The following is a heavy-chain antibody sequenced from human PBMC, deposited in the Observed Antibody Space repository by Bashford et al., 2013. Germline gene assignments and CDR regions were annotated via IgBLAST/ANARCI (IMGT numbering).Heavy chain of an antibody. D-gene: IGHD3-3*01. CDR3: ARGGSTYYDFWSGYYTKWYFDY. CDR2: ISSSSSYI. J-gene: IGHJ4*02. Sequence: VRQAPGKGLEWVSSISSSSSYIYYADSVKGRFTISRDNAKNSLYLQMNSLRAEDTAVYYCARGGSTYYDFWSGYYTKWYFDYWGQGTLVTVSS. V-gene: IGHV3-21*01.